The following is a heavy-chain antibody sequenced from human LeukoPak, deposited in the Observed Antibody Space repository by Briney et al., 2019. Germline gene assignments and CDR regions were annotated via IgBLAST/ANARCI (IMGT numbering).Heavy chain of an antibody. CDR1: GGSISSGGYS. D-gene: IGHD3-22*01. J-gene: IGHJ4*02. CDR2: IYHSGST. CDR3: ARAVSYYYDSSGYYYFDY. Sequence: PSQTLSLTCAVSGGSISSGGYSWSWIRQPPGKGLEWIGYIYHSGSTYYNPSLKSRVTISVDRSKNQFSLKLSSVTAADTAVYYCARAVSYYYDSSGYYYFDYWGQGTLVTVSS. V-gene: IGHV4-30-2*01.